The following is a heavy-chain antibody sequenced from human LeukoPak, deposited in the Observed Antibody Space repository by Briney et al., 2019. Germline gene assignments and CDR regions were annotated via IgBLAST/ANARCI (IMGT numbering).Heavy chain of an antibody. CDR3: AKLVMKSLFDY. Sequence: GGSLTLFCAASGFTFSSNAMSWVRQAREKGLEWVASIGSSGTSTYYADSVEGRFTISRDNSKNTLYLQMNSLRAEDTAVYYCAKLVMKSLFDYGGQGTLVTVSS. J-gene: IGHJ4*02. CDR1: GFTFSSNA. V-gene: IGHV3-23*01. CDR2: IGSSGTST. D-gene: IGHD2-21*01.